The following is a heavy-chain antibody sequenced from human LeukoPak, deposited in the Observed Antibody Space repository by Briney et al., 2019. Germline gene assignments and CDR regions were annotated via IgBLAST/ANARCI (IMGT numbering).Heavy chain of an antibody. CDR3: ARDLLHRGYAFDI. V-gene: IGHV4-61*02. D-gene: IGHD5-12*01. J-gene: IGHJ3*02. CDR2: IYSSGST. CDR1: DGSISSGTYY. Sequence: PSQTLSLICTVPDGSISSGTYYWSWVREPAGKGLEWIGRIYSSGSTNYNPSLKSRVTISVDPSKNQFSLKLSSVTAADTAVYYCARDLLHRGYAFDIWGQGTMVTVPS.